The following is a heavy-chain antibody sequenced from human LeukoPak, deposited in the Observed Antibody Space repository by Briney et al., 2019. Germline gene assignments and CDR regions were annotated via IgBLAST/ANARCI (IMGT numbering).Heavy chain of an antibody. J-gene: IGHJ2*01. CDR1: GGSLSCFY. CDR2: IYYSGST. CDR3: ARRYWYFDL. Sequence: KPLGTPCLTCTVPGGSLSCFYRRWVPEPPREGLEWIGYIYYSGSTNYNPSLKSRVTISVDTSKNQFSLKLSSVTAADTAVYYCARRYWYFDLWGRGTLVTVSS. V-gene: IGHV4-59*01.